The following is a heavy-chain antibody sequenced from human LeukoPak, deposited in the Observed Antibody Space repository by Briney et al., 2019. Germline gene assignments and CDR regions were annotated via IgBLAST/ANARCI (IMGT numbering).Heavy chain of an antibody. V-gene: IGHV5-51*01. D-gene: IGHD6-19*01. Sequence: GEPLKISCKGSGYSFTSYWIGWVRQMPGKGLEWMGIIYPGDSDTRYSPSFQGQVTISADKSISTAYLQWSSLKASDTAMYYCARPQWPEDVGAFDIWGQGTMATVSS. CDR1: GYSFTSYW. CDR3: ARPQWPEDVGAFDI. CDR2: IYPGDSDT. J-gene: IGHJ3*02.